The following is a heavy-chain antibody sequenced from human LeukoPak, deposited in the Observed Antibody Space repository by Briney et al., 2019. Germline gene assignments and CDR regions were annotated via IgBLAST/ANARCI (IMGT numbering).Heavy chain of an antibody. J-gene: IGHJ5*02. CDR2: ISYDGSNK. D-gene: IGHD1-14*01. CDR3: ASGMAWFDP. Sequence: GGSLRLSCAASGFTFSSYAMHWVRQAPGKGLEWVAVISYDGSNKYYADSVKGRFTISRDNSKNTLYLQMNSLRAEDTAVYYCASGMAWFDPWGQGTLVTVSS. CDR1: GFTFSSYA. V-gene: IGHV3-30*01.